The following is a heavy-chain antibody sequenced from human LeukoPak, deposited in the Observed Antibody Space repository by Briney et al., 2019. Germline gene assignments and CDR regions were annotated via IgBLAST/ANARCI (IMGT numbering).Heavy chain of an antibody. CDR2: IYHSGST. D-gene: IGHD3-3*01. J-gene: IGHJ4*02. CDR1: GGSISSSNW. CDR3: ARVGGLGLEYFDY. Sequence: SETLSLTCTVSGGSISSSNWWSWVRQPPGKGLEWIGEIYHSGSTNYNPSLKSRVTISVDKSKNQFSLKLSSVTAADTAVYYCARVGGLGLEYFDYWGQGTLVTVSS. V-gene: IGHV4-4*02.